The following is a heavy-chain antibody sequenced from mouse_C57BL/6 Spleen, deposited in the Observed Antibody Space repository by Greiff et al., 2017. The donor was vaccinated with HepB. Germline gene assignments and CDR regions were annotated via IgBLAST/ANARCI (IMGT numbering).Heavy chain of an antibody. Sequence: EVQGVESGEGLVKPGGSLKLSCAASGFTFSSYAMSWVRQTPEKRLEWVAYISSGGDYIYYADTVKGRFTISRDNARNTLYLQMSSLKSEDTAMYYCTRDTPYYGSSYDYAMDYWGQGTSVTVSS. D-gene: IGHD1-1*01. CDR1: GFTFSSYA. V-gene: IGHV5-9-1*02. CDR2: ISSGGDYI. J-gene: IGHJ4*01. CDR3: TRDTPYYGSSYDYAMDY.